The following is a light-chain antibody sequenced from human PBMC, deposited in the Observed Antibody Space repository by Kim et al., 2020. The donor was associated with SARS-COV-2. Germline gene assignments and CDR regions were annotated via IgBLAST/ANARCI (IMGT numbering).Light chain of an antibody. J-gene: IGLJ1*01. CDR3: SSYAGTNNFYV. CDR1: SSDVGGYNF. Sequence: QSVTISCTGTSSDVGGYNFVSWHQQHPGKAPELIIYDVNKRPSGVPNRFSGSKSGNTASLTVSGLQAEDEADYYCSSYAGTNNFYVFGTGTKVTVL. V-gene: IGLV2-8*01. CDR2: DVN.